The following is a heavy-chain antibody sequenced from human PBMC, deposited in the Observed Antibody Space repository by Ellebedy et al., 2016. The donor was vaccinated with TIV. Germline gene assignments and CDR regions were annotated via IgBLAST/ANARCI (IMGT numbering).Heavy chain of an antibody. CDR1: GYTFTGYY. J-gene: IGHJ3*02. D-gene: IGHD1-7*01. Sequence: ASVKVSXXASGYTFTGYYMHWVRQAPGQGLEWMGWINPNSGGTNYAQKFQGRVTMTRDTSISTAYMELSRLRSDDTAVYYCARENNWNFDAFDIWGQGTMVTVSS. V-gene: IGHV1-2*02. CDR3: ARENNWNFDAFDI. CDR2: INPNSGGT.